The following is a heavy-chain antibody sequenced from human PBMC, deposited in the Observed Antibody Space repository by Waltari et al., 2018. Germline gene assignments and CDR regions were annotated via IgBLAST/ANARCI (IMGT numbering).Heavy chain of an antibody. CDR1: GFSLSTSGVG. V-gene: IGHV2-5*01. Sequence: QITLKESGPTLVKPTQTLTLTCTFSGFSLSTSGVGVGWIRQPPGKALEWLALIYWNDDKLYSPSLKSRLTITKDTSKNQVVLTMTNMDPVDTATYYCAHRSVQGVINYWGQGTLVTVSS. D-gene: IGHD3-10*01. CDR2: IYWNDDK. J-gene: IGHJ4*02. CDR3: AHRSVQGVINY.